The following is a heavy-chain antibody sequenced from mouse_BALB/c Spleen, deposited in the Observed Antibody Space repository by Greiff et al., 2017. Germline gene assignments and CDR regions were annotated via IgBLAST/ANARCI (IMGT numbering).Heavy chain of an antibody. V-gene: IGHV5-9-4*01. CDR1: GFTFSSYA. J-gene: IGHJ4*01. Sequence: EVKLMESGGGLVKPGGSLKLSCAASGFTFSSYAMSWVRQSPEKRLEWVAEISSGGSYTYYPDSVKGRFTISRDNARNILYLQMSSLRSEDTAMYYCARDYPDYYAMDYWGQGTSVTVSS. CDR2: ISSGGSYT. CDR3: ARDYPDYYAMDY.